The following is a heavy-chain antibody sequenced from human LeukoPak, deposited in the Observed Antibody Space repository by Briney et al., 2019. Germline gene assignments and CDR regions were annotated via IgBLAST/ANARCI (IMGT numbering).Heavy chain of an antibody. CDR2: IRQDGSEK. J-gene: IGHJ4*02. CDR3: SRAGIWNDGGYFDY. D-gene: IGHD1-1*01. CDR1: GFSFSTYW. Sequence: GGSLRLSCAASGFSFSTYWMSWVRQAPGDGLEWVANIRQDGSEKYYVYSVKGRFTISRDNAKNSLYLQMNSLRAEDTAVYDCSRAGIWNDGGYFDYWGQGTLVTVSA. V-gene: IGHV3-7*01.